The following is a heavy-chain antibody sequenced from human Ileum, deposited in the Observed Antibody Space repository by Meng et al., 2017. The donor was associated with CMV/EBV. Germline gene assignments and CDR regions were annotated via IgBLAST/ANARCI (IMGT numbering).Heavy chain of an antibody. CDR2: IMGDGSER. CDR3: SRSLNY. CDR1: GFTFSSDW. V-gene: IGHV3-7*01. Sequence: GESLKISCAASGFTFSSDWMDWVRQAPGKGLEWVANIMGDGSERYYVDSVKGRFTIFRDNAKNLLYLQMDSLRFDDTAVYYCSRSLNYWGQGTLVTVSS. J-gene: IGHJ4*02.